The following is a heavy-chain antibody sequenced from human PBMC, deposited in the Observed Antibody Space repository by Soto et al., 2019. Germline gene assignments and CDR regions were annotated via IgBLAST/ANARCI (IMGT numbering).Heavy chain of an antibody. D-gene: IGHD6-25*01. CDR3: ARGSGPRGRPY. CDR2: INGDGSTT. V-gene: IGHV3-74*01. J-gene: IGHJ4*02. Sequence: GGSLRLSCAASGFIFNNYWMHWVRQAPGKGLVWVARINGDGSTTTYVDSVKGRFTISRDNAKNTVYLQMNSMRVEDTAVYYCARGSGPRGRPYWGQGILVTVSS. CDR1: GFIFNNYW.